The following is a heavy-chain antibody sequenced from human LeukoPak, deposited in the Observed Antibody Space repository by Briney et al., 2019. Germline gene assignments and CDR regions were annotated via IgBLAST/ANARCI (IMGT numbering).Heavy chain of an antibody. J-gene: IGHJ4*02. Sequence: PSETLSLTCTVSGGSVSSGSYYWSWIRQPPGKGLEWIGYIYYSGSTNYNPSLKSRVTISVDTSKNQFSLKLSSVTAADTAMYYCARAGGFFSPFGYWGQGTLVTVSS. CDR1: GGSVSSGSYY. CDR2: IYYSGST. CDR3: ARAGGFFSPFGY. D-gene: IGHD3-3*01. V-gene: IGHV4-61*01.